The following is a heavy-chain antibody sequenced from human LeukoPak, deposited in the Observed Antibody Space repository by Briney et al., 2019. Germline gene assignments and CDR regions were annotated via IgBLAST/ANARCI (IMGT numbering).Heavy chain of an antibody. CDR2: IRSQTYGGTA. CDR1: GFTFRDSN. CDR3: ARDPIVGSTPNWFEP. J-gene: IGHJ5*02. V-gene: IGHV3-49*01. Sequence: PGRSLRLSCTASGFTFRDSNMAWFRQAPGKGLEWVGFIRSQTYGGTAQYTPSVKGRFTISIDDSTSIAYLQMDSLKTEDTGVYFCARDPIVGSTPNWFEPWGQGTQVTVSS. D-gene: IGHD1-26*01.